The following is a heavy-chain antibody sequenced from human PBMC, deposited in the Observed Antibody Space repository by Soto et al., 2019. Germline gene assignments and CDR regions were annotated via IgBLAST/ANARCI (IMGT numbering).Heavy chain of an antibody. J-gene: IGHJ6*02. CDR2: IYPGDSDT. D-gene: IGHD2-15*01. Sequence: PGESLKISCKGSGYSFTSYWIGWVRQMPGKGLEWMGIIYPGDSDTRYSPSFQGQVTISADKSISTAYLQWSSLKASDTAMYYCARFNDGGGSCYPENCYYYGMDVWGQGTTVTVSS. CDR3: ARFNDGGGSCYPENCYYYGMDV. V-gene: IGHV5-51*01. CDR1: GYSFTSYW.